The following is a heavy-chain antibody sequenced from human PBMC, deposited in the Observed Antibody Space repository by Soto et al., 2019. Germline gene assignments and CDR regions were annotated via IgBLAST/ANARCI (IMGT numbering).Heavy chain of an antibody. Sequence: EVQLLESGGGLVQPGGSLRLSCAASGFTFSSYAMSWVRQAPGKGLEWVSAISSSGGSTYYADSVKGRFTISRDNSKNTLYLQMNSMRAEDTALYYCAKFCDDSSGSYQGYWGQGTLVTVSS. D-gene: IGHD3-22*01. CDR1: GFTFSSYA. CDR3: AKFCDDSSGSYQGY. CDR2: ISSSGGST. J-gene: IGHJ4*02. V-gene: IGHV3-23*01.